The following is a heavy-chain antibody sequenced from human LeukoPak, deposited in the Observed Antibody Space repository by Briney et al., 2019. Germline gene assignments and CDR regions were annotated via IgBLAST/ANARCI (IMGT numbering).Heavy chain of an antibody. J-gene: IGHJ3*02. D-gene: IGHD4-17*01. V-gene: IGHV3-30*09. CDR3: ARDLETVTTHAFDI. CDR2: ISYDGTNK. CDR1: GFTFSSYA. Sequence: GRSLRLSCAASGFTFSSYAMHWVRQAPGKGLEWVAVISYDGTNKYYAGSVKARFAISRDNSKNTLYLQMNSLRAEDTAVYYCARDLETVTTHAFDIWGQGTMVTVSS.